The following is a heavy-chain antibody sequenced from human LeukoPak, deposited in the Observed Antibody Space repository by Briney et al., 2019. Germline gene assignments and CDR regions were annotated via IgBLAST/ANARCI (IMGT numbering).Heavy chain of an antibody. Sequence: GASEKVSYKPSGYTFTGYYMHWVRQAPAQGLEWMGWINPNSWGTKYAQNFQGRVPMHRDTSISTAYMELSRLRSADTAVYYCARDGAGETTILSTPPPLDWFDPWGQGTLVTGSS. CDR2: INPNSWGT. J-gene: IGHJ5*02. V-gene: IGHV1-2*02. D-gene: IGHD5-12*01. CDR1: GYTFTGYY. CDR3: ARDGAGETTILSTPPPLDWFDP.